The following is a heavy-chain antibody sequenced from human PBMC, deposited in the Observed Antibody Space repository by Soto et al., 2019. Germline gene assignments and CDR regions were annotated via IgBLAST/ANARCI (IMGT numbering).Heavy chain of an antibody. CDR1: GGSISSGGYY. J-gene: IGHJ5*02. CDR3: ARAGGIAARPGDRWFDP. Sequence: QVQLQESGPGLVKPSQTLSLTCTVSGGSISSGGYYWSWIRQHPGKGLEWIGYIYYSGSTYYNPSLKSRVTISVDTSKNQFSLKLSSVTAADTAVYYCARAGGIAARPGDRWFDPWGQGTLVTVSS. CDR2: IYYSGST. V-gene: IGHV4-31*03. D-gene: IGHD6-6*01.